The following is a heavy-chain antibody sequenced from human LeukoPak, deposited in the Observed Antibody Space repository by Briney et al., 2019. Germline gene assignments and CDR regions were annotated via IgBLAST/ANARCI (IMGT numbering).Heavy chain of an antibody. J-gene: IGHJ4*02. Sequence: ASVKVSCKASGGTFCSYAISWVRQAPGQGLEWMGGIIPIFATANYAQKFQGRVTITADESTSTAFMELSSLRSEDTAVYYCARGNPRSLLPYYFDYWGQGTLVTVSS. V-gene: IGHV1-69*13. CDR1: GGTFCSYA. CDR2: IIPIFATA. D-gene: IGHD3-3*01. CDR3: ARGNPRSLLPYYFDY.